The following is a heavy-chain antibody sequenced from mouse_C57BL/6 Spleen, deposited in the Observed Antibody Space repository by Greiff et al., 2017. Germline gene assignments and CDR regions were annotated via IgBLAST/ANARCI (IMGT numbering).Heavy chain of an antibody. Sequence: VQLQQSGAELVKPGASVKLSCKASGYTFTSYWMQWVKQRPGQGLEWIGEIDPSDSYTNYNQKFKGKATLTVDTTSSTAYMQLSSLTSEDSAVYYCARGGGNYVLDYWGQGTTLTVSS. CDR1: GYTFTSYW. V-gene: IGHV1-50*01. D-gene: IGHD2-1*01. J-gene: IGHJ2*01. CDR3: ARGGGNYVLDY. CDR2: IDPSDSYT.